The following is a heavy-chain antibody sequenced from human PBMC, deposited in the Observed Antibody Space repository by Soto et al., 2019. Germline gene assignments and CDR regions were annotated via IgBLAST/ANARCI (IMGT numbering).Heavy chain of an antibody. J-gene: IGHJ3*02. Sequence: GGSLRLSCTASGFTFSNYWMTWVRQAPGKGLEWVANIKQDGSEKYYVDSVKGRFTISRDNAKNSLYLQVNSLRAEDTAVYYCARAIRVAANDAFDIWGQGTMVTVSS. D-gene: IGHD6-19*01. CDR1: GFTFSNYW. V-gene: IGHV3-7*04. CDR2: IKQDGSEK. CDR3: ARAIRVAANDAFDI.